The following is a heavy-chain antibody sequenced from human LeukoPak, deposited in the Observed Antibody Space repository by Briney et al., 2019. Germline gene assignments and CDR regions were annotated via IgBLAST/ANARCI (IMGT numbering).Heavy chain of an antibody. J-gene: IGHJ6*02. CDR3: ARAVREYGMDV. V-gene: IGHV3-33*01. CDR1: GFIFISYG. CDR2: IGFDGSNK. Sequence: GGSLRPSCAASGFIFISYGMRWVRQAPGTGLECVAVIGFDGSNKYYADSVKGRFSISRDTSKNTLYLQMNSLRAEDTAVYYCARAVREYGMDVWGQGTTVTVSS.